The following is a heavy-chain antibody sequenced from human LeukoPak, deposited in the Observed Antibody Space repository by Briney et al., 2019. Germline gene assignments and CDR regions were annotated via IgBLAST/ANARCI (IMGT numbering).Heavy chain of an antibody. Sequence: GGSLRLSCAASGFTFDNYGLSWVRQAPGKGLEWVSGINWNGGSIGYADSVKGRFAISRDNAKNSLYLQMNSLRAEDTAFYYCVRHDFWSGFKGGDYWGQGTLVTVSS. CDR3: VRHDFWSGFKGGDY. D-gene: IGHD3-3*01. CDR2: INWNGGSI. CDR1: GFTFDNYG. J-gene: IGHJ4*02. V-gene: IGHV3-20*04.